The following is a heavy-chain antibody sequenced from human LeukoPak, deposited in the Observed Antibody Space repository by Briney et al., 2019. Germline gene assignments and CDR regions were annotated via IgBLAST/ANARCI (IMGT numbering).Heavy chain of an antibody. CDR2: IYYSGST. CDR1: GGSISSYY. V-gene: IGHV4-59*12. CDR3: ARDLYGSGTRFDY. D-gene: IGHD3-10*01. J-gene: IGHJ4*02. Sequence: SETLSLTCTVSGGSISSYYWSWIRQPPGKGLEWIGYIYYSGSTNYNPSLKSRVTVSVDKSKNQFSLKLNSVTAADTAVYYCARDLYGSGTRFDYWGQGTLVTVSS.